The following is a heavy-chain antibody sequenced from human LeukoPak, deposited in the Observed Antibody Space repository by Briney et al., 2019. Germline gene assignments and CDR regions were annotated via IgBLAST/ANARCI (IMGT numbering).Heavy chain of an antibody. D-gene: IGHD7-27*01. J-gene: IGHJ6*02. CDR1: GGSISSYY. V-gene: IGHV4-59*08. CDR2: IYYSGST. CDR3: ARHTAWAPRYYYYGMDV. Sequence: SETLSLTCTVSGGSISSYYWSWIRQPPGKGLEWIGYIYYSGSTNYNPSLKSRVTISVDTSKNQFSLKLSSVTAADTAVYYCARHTAWAPRYYYYGMDVWGQGTTVTVPS.